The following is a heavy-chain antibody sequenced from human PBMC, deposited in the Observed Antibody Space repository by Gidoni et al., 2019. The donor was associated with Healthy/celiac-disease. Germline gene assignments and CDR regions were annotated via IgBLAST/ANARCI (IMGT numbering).Heavy chain of an antibody. J-gene: IGHJ6*02. CDR3: AREGVVVVAANLYYYYGMDV. CDR1: GDRVSSNSAA. D-gene: IGHD2-15*01. V-gene: IGHV6-1*01. CDR2: TYYRSKWYN. Sequence: QVQLQQSGPGLVKPSQTLSLTCAISGDRVSSNSAAWNWIRQSPSRGLEWLGRTYYRSKWYNDYAVSVKSRITINPDTSKNQFSLQLNSVTPEDTAVYYCAREGVVVVAANLYYYYGMDVWGQGTTVTVSS.